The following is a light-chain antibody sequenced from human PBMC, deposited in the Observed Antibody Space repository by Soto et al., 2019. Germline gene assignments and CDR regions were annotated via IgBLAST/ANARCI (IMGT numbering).Light chain of an antibody. CDR3: QHYNSYSEA. J-gene: IGKJ1*01. V-gene: IGKV3-15*01. CDR2: GAS. CDR1: QSMGSN. Sequence: EIVMTQSPATLSVSPGERATLSCRASQSMGSNLAWYQQKPGQPPRLLIYGASTRATGIPARFSGSGSGTEFTLTISSLQPDDFATYYCQHYNSYSEAFGQGTKVDIK.